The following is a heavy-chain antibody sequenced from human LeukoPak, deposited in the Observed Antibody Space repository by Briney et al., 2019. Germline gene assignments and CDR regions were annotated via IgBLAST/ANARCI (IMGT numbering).Heavy chain of an antibody. J-gene: IGHJ4*02. CDR3: AKDIHYFQSDY. Sequence: PGGSLRLSCVASGLNFGSHSLSWVRQAPGKGLEWVAYIKSSASTIYYADSVKGRFTISRDNAKKELDLQMNSLTAEDTAVYYCAKDIHYFQSDYWGQGTLVTVSS. CDR1: GLNFGSHS. CDR2: IKSSASTI. D-gene: IGHD3-10*01. V-gene: IGHV3-48*04.